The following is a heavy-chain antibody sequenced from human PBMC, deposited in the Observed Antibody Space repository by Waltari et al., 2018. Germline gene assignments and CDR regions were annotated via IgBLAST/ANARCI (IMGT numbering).Heavy chain of an antibody. CDR3: ARDQTWIQLWLPSY. D-gene: IGHD5-18*01. CDR1: GFTLRSYA. Sequence: QVQLVESGGGVVQPGRSLRLSCAASGFTLRSYAMHWVRQAPGKGRGLVAVISYDGSNKYYADSVKGRFTISRDNAKNTLYLQMNSLRAEDTAVYYCARDQTWIQLWLPSYWGQGTLVTVSS. V-gene: IGHV3-30*04. J-gene: IGHJ4*02. CDR2: ISYDGSNK.